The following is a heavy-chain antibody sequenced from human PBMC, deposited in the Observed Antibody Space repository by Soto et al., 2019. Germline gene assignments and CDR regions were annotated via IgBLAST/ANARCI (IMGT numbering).Heavy chain of an antibody. D-gene: IGHD2-2*01. CDR3: ARGVYCSSTSCYWGMDV. J-gene: IGHJ6*02. CDR2: INHSGST. CDR1: GGSFSGYY. Sequence: PSETLSLTCAVYGGSFSGYYWSWSRQPPWKGLEWIGEINHSGSTNYNPSLKSRVTISVDTSKNQFSLKLSSVTAADTAVYYCARGVYCSSTSCYWGMDVWGQGTTVTVSS. V-gene: IGHV4-34*01.